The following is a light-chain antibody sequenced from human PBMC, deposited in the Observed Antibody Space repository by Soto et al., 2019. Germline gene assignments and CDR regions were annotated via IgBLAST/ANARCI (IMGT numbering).Light chain of an antibody. CDR2: DAS. J-gene: IGKJ1*01. CDR1: QRISTW. Sequence: DIQMTQSPSTLSASLGDGVTITCRASQRISTWLAWYQQKPGKAPKLLIYDASNLESGVPSTFSGSGSGTEFTLTISSLQPEDFAVYYCQQRSNWRFGQGTKVDIK. V-gene: IGKV1-5*01. CDR3: QQRSNWR.